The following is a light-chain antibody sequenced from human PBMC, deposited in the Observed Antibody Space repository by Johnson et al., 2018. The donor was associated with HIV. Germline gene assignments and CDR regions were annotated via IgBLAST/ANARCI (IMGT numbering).Light chain of an antibody. V-gene: IGLV1-51*01. J-gene: IGLJ1*01. Sequence: QSVLTQPPSVSAAPGQKVTISCSGSSSNIGNNYVSWYQQLPGTAPKLLIYDNNKRPSGIPDRFSGSKSGTSATLGITGLQPGDAADYYCGIWDTILQTFVFGTGTEVSVL. CDR3: GIWDTILQTFV. CDR1: SSNIGNNY. CDR2: DNN.